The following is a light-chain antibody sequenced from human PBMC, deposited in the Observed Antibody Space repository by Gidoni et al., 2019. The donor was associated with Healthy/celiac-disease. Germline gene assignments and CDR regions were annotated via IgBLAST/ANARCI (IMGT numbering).Light chain of an antibody. CDR3: QQYGSSPWT. V-gene: IGKV3-20*01. Sequence: DIVLTQSPGTLSLSPGERATLSCSASQSVSSSYVAWYQQKPGQAPRLLIYGASSRATGIPDRFSGSGSGTDFTLTISKLEPEDFAVYYCQQYGSSPWTFGQGTKVEIK. J-gene: IGKJ1*01. CDR1: QSVSSSY. CDR2: GAS.